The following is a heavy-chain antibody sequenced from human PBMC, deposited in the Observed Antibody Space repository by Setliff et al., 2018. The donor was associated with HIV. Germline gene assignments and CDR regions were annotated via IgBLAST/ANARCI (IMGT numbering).Heavy chain of an antibody. J-gene: IGHJ6*03. V-gene: IGHV1-2*02. CDR2: INPKNAGI. Sequence: GASVKVSCKASGYIFPDYYIHWVRQAPGHGLEWMGWINPKNAGIIVPQRFQGRVTMTRDMAISTVYMGLNRLTSDDTAIYYCARRFHETSGTDMDVWGKGTTVTVS. D-gene: IGHD6-19*01. CDR1: GYIFPDYY. CDR3: ARRFHETSGTDMDV.